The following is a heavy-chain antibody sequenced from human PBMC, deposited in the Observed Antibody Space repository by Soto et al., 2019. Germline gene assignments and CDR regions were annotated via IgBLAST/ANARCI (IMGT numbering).Heavy chain of an antibody. CDR3: ARQEWFGELPNWFDP. CDR2: IYYSGST. Sequence: PSETLSLTCTVSGGSISSSSYYWGWIRQPPGKGLEWIGSIYYSGSTYYNPSLKSRVTISVDTSKNQFSLKLSSVTAADTAVYYCARQEWFGELPNWFDPWGQGTLVTVSS. D-gene: IGHD3-10*01. V-gene: IGHV4-39*01. J-gene: IGHJ5*02. CDR1: GGSISSSSYY.